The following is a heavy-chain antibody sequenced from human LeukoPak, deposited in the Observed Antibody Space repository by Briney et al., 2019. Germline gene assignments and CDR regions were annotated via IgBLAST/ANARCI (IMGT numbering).Heavy chain of an antibody. V-gene: IGHV1-2*02. J-gene: IGHJ1*01. CDR2: INANSGGT. CDR3: ARDGTHGSGFQH. CDR1: GYTFTGYY. Sequence: ASVKVSCKASGYTFTGYYMHWVRQAPGQGLEWMGWINANSGGTNYAQKFQGRVTMTRDTSISTAYMELSRLRSDDTAVYYCARDGTHGSGFQHWGQGTLVTVSP. D-gene: IGHD3-10*01.